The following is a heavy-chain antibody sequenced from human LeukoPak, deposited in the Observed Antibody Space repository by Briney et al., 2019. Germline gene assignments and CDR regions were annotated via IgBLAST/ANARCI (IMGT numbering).Heavy chain of an antibody. Sequence: PSETLSLTCAVSGGSISSYYWTWIRQPPGKGLEWIGYIYYSGSTNYNPSLKSRVTISVDTSKNQFSLKLSSVTAADTAVYYCARHEVRWDSSSWFDYWGQGTLVTVSS. CDR2: IYYSGST. CDR3: ARHEVRWDSSSWFDY. V-gene: IGHV4-59*08. CDR1: GGSISSYY. D-gene: IGHD6-13*01. J-gene: IGHJ4*02.